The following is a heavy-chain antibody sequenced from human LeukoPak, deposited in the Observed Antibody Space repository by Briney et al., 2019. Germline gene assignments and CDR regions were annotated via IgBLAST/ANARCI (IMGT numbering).Heavy chain of an antibody. D-gene: IGHD6-19*01. V-gene: IGHV3-48*01. CDR2: ISSSSSTI. J-gene: IGHJ4*02. Sequence: GGSLRLSCAASGFTFSSYSMNWVRQAPGKGLEWVSYISSSSSTIYYADSVKGRFTISRDNAKNSLYLQMNSLRAEDTAVYYCARDSSGWRPYFDYWGQGTLVTVSS. CDR1: GFTFSSYS. CDR3: ARDSSGWRPYFDY.